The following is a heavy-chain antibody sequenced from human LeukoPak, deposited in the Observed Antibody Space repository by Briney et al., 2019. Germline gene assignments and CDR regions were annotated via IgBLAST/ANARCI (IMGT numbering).Heavy chain of an antibody. CDR2: IYSSGST. V-gene: IGHV4-59*01. Sequence: SETLSLTCTVSGGSISSYYWNWIRQSPGKGLEWIAYIYSSGSTKYNPSLKSRVTIFVDTSKNQFSLKVSYVTAADTAVYYCARAFRAAADYYYGMDVWGQGTTVTVSS. CDR3: ARAFRAAADYYYGMDV. J-gene: IGHJ6*02. CDR1: GGSISSYY. D-gene: IGHD6-13*01.